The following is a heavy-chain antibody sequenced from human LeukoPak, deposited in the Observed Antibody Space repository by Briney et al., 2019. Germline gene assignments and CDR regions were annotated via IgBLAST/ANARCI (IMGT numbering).Heavy chain of an antibody. CDR1: GFTFSSYA. CDR3: AILAVAEPRDFDY. V-gene: IGHV3-23*01. D-gene: IGHD6-19*01. J-gene: IGHJ4*02. Sequence: SGGSLRLSCAASGFTFSSYAMSWVRQAPGKGLEWVSAISGSGGSTYYAGSVKGRFTISRDNSKNTLYLQMNSLRAEDTAVYYCAILAVAEPRDFDYWGQGTLVTVSS. CDR2: ISGSGGST.